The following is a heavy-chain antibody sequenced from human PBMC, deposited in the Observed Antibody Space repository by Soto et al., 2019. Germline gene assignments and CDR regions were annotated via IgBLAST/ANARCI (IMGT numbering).Heavy chain of an antibody. D-gene: IGHD6-19*01. CDR3: AISQGYSSSFDP. CDR1: GYTFTGYY. V-gene: IGHV1-2*04. J-gene: IGHJ5*02. Sequence: ASVKVSCKASGYTFTGYYMHWVRQAPGQGLEWMGWINPNSGGTNYAQKFQGWVTMTRDTSISTAYMELSRLRSEDTAVYYCAISQGYSSSFDPWGQEPWSPSPQ. CDR2: INPNSGGT.